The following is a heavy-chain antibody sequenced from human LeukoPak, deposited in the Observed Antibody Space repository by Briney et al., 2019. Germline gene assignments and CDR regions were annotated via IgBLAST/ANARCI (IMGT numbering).Heavy chain of an antibody. CDR2: ISICSSYI. CDR1: GFTFSSDS. CDR3: ARDLLDGSGSYSPYGMDV. Sequence: GGSLRLSCAASGFTFSSDSMNWGRQAPGKGREGGSSISICSSYISYAAPMNRRFTTSRDNAKTSLYLQMNSLSAEDTAVYYCARDLLDGSGSYSPYGMDVWGQGTPVTVSS. J-gene: IGHJ6*02. D-gene: IGHD3-10*01. V-gene: IGHV3-21*01.